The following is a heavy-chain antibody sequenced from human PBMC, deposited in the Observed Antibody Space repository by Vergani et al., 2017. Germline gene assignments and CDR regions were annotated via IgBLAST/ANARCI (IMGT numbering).Heavy chain of an antibody. D-gene: IGHD3-3*01. CDR3: ARGGDDFWSGYFDY. Sequence: EVQLVESGGGLVQPGGSLRLSCAASGFTVSSNYMSWVRQAPGKGLEWVSVIYSGGSTYYAASVKGRFTISRDNSKNTLYLQMNSLRAEDTAVYYCARGGDDFWSGYFDYWGQGTLVTVSS. V-gene: IGHV3-66*02. CDR2: IYSGGST. J-gene: IGHJ4*02. CDR1: GFTVSSNY.